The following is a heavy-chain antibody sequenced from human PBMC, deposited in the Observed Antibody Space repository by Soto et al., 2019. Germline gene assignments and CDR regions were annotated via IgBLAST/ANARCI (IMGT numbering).Heavy chain of an antibody. Sequence: PSETLSLTCAVSGGSISSSNWWSWVRQPPGKGLEWIGEIYHSGSTNYNPSLKSRVTISVDKSKNQFYLKLSSVTAADTALFFCAMLWFGELPGVYYYYGMDVWGQGTTVTVSS. CDR3: AMLWFGELPGVYYYYGMDV. CDR2: IYHSGST. D-gene: IGHD3-10*01. J-gene: IGHJ6*02. CDR1: GGSISSSNW. V-gene: IGHV4-4*02.